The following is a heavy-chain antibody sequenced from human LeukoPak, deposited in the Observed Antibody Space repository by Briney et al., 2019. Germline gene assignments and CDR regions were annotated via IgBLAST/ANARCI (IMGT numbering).Heavy chain of an antibody. CDR2: ISVGGGGT. D-gene: IGHD2-15*01. CDR1: GVTFSGDA. Sequence: GGSLRLSCAASGVTFSGDAMSGGRQAPGKGLGWGPAISVGGGGTYYADSVKGGFTISRDNSKNTLYLQMNSLRAEDTAVYYCAKGGRYCSRGSCYSGAFDIWGQGTMVTVSS. V-gene: IGHV3-23*01. J-gene: IGHJ3*02. CDR3: AKGGRYCSRGSCYSGAFDI.